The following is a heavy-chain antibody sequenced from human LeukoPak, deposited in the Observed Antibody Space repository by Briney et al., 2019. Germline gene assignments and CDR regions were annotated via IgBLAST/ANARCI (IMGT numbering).Heavy chain of an antibody. CDR3: ARARDYGDYPRFDP. V-gene: IGHV4-59*01. CDR1: GGSISSYY. CDR2: IYYSGST. Sequence: SEILSLTCTVSGGSISSYYWSWIRQPPGKGLEWIGYIYYSGSTNYNPSLKSRVTISVDTSKNQFSLKLSSVTAADTAVYYCARARDYGDYPRFDPWGQGTLVTVSS. D-gene: IGHD4-17*01. J-gene: IGHJ5*02.